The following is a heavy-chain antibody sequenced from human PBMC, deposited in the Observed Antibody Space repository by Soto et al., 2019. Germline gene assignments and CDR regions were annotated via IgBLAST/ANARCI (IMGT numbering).Heavy chain of an antibody. V-gene: IGHV3-21*01. CDR2: IRGFSPYT. Sequence: GGSLRLSCISSGFTFRTYTMNWVRQAPGKGLEWVSGIRGFSPYTFYAESVKGRFTISRDNAKNSLYLQMNSLRAEDTAVYFCARSGGDYHYYYGMDVWGQGTTVTVSS. D-gene: IGHD2-21*02. CDR1: GFTFRTYT. J-gene: IGHJ6*02. CDR3: ARSGGDYHYYYGMDV.